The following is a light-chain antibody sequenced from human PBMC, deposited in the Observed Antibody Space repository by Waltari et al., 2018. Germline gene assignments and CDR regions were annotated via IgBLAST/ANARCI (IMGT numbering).Light chain of an antibody. V-gene: IGKV3-11*01. CDR2: DSS. J-gene: IGKJ4*01. Sequence: EIVLTQSPAHLSLTPGERATLYCRASSSIDNFLAWYQQKPGQAPRLLIYDSSNRATDIPARFSGSGSGTDFTLTISSLEPEDFAVYYCQQRSGWPPTFGGGTKVDI. CDR3: QQRSGWPPT. CDR1: SSIDNF.